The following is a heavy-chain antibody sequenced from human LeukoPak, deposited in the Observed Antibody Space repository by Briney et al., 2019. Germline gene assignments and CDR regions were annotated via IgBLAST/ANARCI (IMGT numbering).Heavy chain of an antibody. CDR1: GYTFTSYY. CDR3: ARDSSSSWFTTSGAFDI. J-gene: IGHJ3*02. V-gene: IGHV1-2*02. D-gene: IGHD6-13*01. CDR2: INPNSGGT. Sequence: ASVKVSCKASGYTFTSYYMHWVRQAPGQGLEWMGWINPNSGGTNYAQKFQGRVTMTRDTSISTAYMELSRLRSDDTAVYYCARDSSSSWFTTSGAFDIWGQGTMVTVSS.